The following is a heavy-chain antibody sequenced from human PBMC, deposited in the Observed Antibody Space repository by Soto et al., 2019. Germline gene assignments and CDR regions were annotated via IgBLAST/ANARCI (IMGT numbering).Heavy chain of an antibody. Sequence: SETLSLTSTVSGFSIISSSYYWGWIRQPPGKGLEWIGNIYYSGSTYYNPSLKSRVTISVDTSKNQFSLKLSSVTAADTAVYYCARGSTTEKVDSWGQGILVTVSS. CDR1: GFSIISSSYY. CDR3: ARGSTTEKVDS. V-gene: IGHV4-39*01. J-gene: IGHJ4*02. CDR2: IYYSGST.